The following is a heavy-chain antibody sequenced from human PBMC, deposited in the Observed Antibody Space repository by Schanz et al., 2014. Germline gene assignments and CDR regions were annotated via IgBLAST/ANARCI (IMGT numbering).Heavy chain of an antibody. D-gene: IGHD2-2*01. CDR3: ARAARRTRVVPLYFDY. V-gene: IGHV4-34*01. CDR1: GGSFSGYY. CDR2: INHGGST. Sequence: QVQLQQWGAGLLKPSETLSLTCAVYGGSFSGYYWNWIRQPPGKGLEWIAEINHGGSTNYNPSLKSRVTISVDTSKTQFSLKLRSVTAADTAVYYCARAARRTRVVPLYFDYWGQGTLVTVSS. J-gene: IGHJ4*02.